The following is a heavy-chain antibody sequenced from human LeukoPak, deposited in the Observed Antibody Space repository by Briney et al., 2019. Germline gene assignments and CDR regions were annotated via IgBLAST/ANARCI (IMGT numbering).Heavy chain of an antibody. V-gene: IGHV3-74*01. J-gene: IGHJ5*02. Sequence: GGSLRLSCAASGFNLRDYWMHWVRQAPGKGLVWVSRLGTDGTYTNYADSVTGRFTISRDNAKNTLYLQMDSLRAEDTSFYYCVRDPSDSGNWFDLWGQGTLVTVSS. CDR1: GFNLRDYW. D-gene: IGHD4-17*01. CDR2: LGTDGTYT. CDR3: VRDPSDSGNWFDL.